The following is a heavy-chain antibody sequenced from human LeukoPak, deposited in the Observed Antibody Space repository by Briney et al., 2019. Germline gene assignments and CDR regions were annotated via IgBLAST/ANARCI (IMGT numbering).Heavy chain of an antibody. CDR3: ARATLIAAAGQYNWFDP. Sequence: GESLRICCKGSGYSFTSYWISWVRQMPGKGLEWMGRIDPSDSYTNYSPSFQGHVTISADKSISTAYLQWSSLKASDTAMYYCARATLIAAAGQYNWFDPWGQGTLVTVSS. D-gene: IGHD6-13*01. V-gene: IGHV5-10-1*01. J-gene: IGHJ5*02. CDR2: IDPSDSYT. CDR1: GYSFTSYW.